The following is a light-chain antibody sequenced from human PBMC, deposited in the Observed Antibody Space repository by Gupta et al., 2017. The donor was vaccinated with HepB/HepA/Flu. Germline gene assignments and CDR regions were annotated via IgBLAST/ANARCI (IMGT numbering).Light chain of an antibody. CDR2: EVS. CDR3: GSDAGRGV. V-gene: IGLV2-23*02. J-gene: IGLJ1*01. CDR1: SSDVGSYNL. Sequence: SALPQPASVSVSPGQSITISCTGTSSDVGSYNLVAWCQQHPGRDHKLMIYEVSKRPSGVSHRFSGSKSGNTASLTIAGRQAEDEADYYCGSDAGRGVFGTGTKVTVL.